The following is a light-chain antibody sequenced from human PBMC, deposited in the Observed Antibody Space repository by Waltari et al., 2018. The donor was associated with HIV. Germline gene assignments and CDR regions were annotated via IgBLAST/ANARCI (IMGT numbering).Light chain of an antibody. J-gene: IGKJ5*01. Sequence: ELVLTQSPATLSVSPGARVTLSCKASRGLNSNLASYQKKPGQAPRLLSYGAFGRAAGIPARFSGGGSGTEFTLTIGRRQSEDVAVYYGQQYENWPPSTFGQGTRLEIK. CDR2: GAF. CDR3: QQYENWPPST. V-gene: IGKV3-15*01. CDR1: RGLNSN.